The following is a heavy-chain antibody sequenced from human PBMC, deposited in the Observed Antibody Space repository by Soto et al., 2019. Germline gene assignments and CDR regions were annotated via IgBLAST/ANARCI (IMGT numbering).Heavy chain of an antibody. CDR1: GFAFSSYG. J-gene: IGHJ3*02. Sequence: EVQLLESGGGLVQPGGSLRLYCAASGFAFSSYGMSWVRQAPGKGLEWVSGISGSGANTYYAGSVKGRFTISRDNSEHTLFLQMNSLRDKDTAVYLCAKVSSSGWYDAFDIWGQGTLVTVSS. D-gene: IGHD6-13*01. CDR3: AKVSSSGWYDAFDI. V-gene: IGHV3-23*01. CDR2: ISGSGANT.